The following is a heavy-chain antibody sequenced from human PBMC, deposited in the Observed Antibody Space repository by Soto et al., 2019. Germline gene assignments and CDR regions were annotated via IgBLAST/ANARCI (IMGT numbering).Heavy chain of an antibody. V-gene: IGHV3-74*03. CDR1: GFTFSSYW. CDR3: ARSLQGPGAFDI. CDR2: INSDGSST. Sequence: EVQVVESGGGLVQPGGSLRLSCAASGFTFSSYWMHWVRQAPGKGLMWVSRINSDGSSTTYADSVKGRFTISRDNAKNTVYLQMNSLRAEDTAVYYCARSLQGPGAFDIWGQGTMVTVSS. J-gene: IGHJ3*02.